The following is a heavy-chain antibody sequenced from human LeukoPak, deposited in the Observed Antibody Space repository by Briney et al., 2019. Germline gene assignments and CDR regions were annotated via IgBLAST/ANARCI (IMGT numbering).Heavy chain of an antibody. V-gene: IGHV3-21*01. CDR2: ISSSSSYI. CDR3: ARDRAYCGGDCSSVTAFDI. D-gene: IGHD2-21*02. J-gene: IGHJ3*02. CDR1: GFTFSSYS. Sequence: GGSLRLSCAASGFTFSSYSMNWVRQAPGKELERVSFISSSSSYIYYADSVKGRFTISRDNAKKSLFLQMNSLRAEDTAVYYCARDRAYCGGDCSSVTAFDIWGQGTMVTVSS.